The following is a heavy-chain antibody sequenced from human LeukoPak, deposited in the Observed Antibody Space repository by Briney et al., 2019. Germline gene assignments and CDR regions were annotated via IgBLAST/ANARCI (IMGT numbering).Heavy chain of an antibody. CDR3: ATYRQVLLPFES. V-gene: IGHV3-23*01. J-gene: IGHJ4*02. CDR1: GFTFSTFA. Sequence: GGSLRLSCEASGFTFSTFAMIWVRQPPGKGLEWVSSIFPSGGEIHYADSVRGRFTISRDNSKSTLSLQMNSLRAEDTAIYYCATYRQVLLPFESWGQGTVVTVSS. D-gene: IGHD2/OR15-2a*01. CDR2: IFPSGGEI.